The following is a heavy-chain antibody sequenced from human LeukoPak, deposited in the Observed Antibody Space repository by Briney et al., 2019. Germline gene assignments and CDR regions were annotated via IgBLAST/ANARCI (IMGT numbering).Heavy chain of an antibody. D-gene: IGHD3-16*02. Sequence: GGSLRLSCAASGFTFSSYWMSWVRQAPGKGLEWVANIKQDGSEKYYVDSVKGRFTISRDNAKNSLYLQMNSLRAEDTAVYYCARAYVWGSYRYTGGFDYWGQGTLVTVSS. CDR2: IKQDGSEK. V-gene: IGHV3-7*01. CDR3: ARAYVWGSYRYTGGFDY. CDR1: GFTFSSYW. J-gene: IGHJ4*02.